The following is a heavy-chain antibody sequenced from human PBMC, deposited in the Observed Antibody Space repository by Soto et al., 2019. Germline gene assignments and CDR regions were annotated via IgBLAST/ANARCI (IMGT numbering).Heavy chain of an antibody. J-gene: IGHJ4*02. CDR2: ISGHNGNT. CDR3: ARDLYPLAYYFDY. Sequence: ASVKVSCKASGYTFTNHGISWVRQAPGQGLEWLGWISGHNGNTKYAQRLQGRVTMTTDTSTSTAYMELRSLKSDDTAVYYCARDLYPLAYYFDYWGQGTLVTVSS. CDR1: GYTFTNHG. V-gene: IGHV1-18*01.